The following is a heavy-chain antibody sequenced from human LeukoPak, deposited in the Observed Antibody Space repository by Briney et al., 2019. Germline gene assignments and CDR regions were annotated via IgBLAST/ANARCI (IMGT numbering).Heavy chain of an antibody. CDR2: IDSESLSI. Sequence: GGSLRLSCAASGFTFSSYWMSWVRQAPGKGLEWVSSIDSESLSIYYADSVKGRFTISRDNAKNSLYLQMNSLRAEDTAVYYCARVGEQLWFDYWGQGTLVTVSS. J-gene: IGHJ4*02. CDR1: GFTFSSYW. V-gene: IGHV3-21*01. CDR3: ARVGEQLWFDY. D-gene: IGHD5-18*01.